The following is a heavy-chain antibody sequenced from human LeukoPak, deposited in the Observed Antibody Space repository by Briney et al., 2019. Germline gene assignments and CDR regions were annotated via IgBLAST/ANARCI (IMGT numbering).Heavy chain of an antibody. V-gene: IGHV1-46*01. CDR2: INPSGGST. Sequence: ASVKVSCKVSGYTLTELSMHWVRQAPGQGLEWMGIINPSGGSTSYAQKFQGRVTMTRDTSTSTVYMELSSLRSEDTAVYYCARAEENDAFDIWGQGTMVTVSS. CDR1: GYTLTELS. CDR3: ARAEENDAFDI. J-gene: IGHJ3*02.